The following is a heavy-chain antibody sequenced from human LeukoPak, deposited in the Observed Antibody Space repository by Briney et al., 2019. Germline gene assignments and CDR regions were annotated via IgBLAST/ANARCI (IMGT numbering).Heavy chain of an antibody. CDR1: GYSFTSYW. D-gene: IGHD6-13*01. CDR3: ARRDQGQQLVLSYFDY. V-gene: IGHV5-51*01. CDR2: IYPGDSDT. J-gene: IGHJ4*02. Sequence: GESLKISCKGSGYSFTSYWIGWVRQMPGKGLEWMGIIYPGDSDTRYSPSFQGQVTISADKSISTAYLQWSSLKASDTAMYYCARRDQGQQLVLSYFDYWGQGTLVTVSS.